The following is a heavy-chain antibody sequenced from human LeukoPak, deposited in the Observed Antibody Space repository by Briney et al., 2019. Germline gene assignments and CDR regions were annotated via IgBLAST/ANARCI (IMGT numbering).Heavy chain of an antibody. CDR3: AKGDLVTYYYDSSGYSLFDY. Sequence: PGGSLRLSCAASGFTFSSYAMSWVRQAPGKGLKWVSAISGSGGSTYYADSAKGRFTISRDNSKNTLYLQMNSLRAEDTAVYYCAKGDLVTYYYDSSGYSLFDYWGQGTLVTVSS. D-gene: IGHD3-22*01. CDR2: ISGSGGST. CDR1: GFTFSSYA. V-gene: IGHV3-23*01. J-gene: IGHJ4*02.